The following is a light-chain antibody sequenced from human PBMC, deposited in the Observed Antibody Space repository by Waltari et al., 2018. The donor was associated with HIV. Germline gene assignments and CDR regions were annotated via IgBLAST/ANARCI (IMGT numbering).Light chain of an antibody. V-gene: IGLV2-14*01. CDR2: EVS. CDR1: SSDVGGYNY. CDR3: SSYTSSSTLV. Sequence: QSALTQPASVSGSPGQSITISCTGTSSDVGGYNYVSWYQQHPGKAPKHMIYEVSNRPSGVSTRFSGSESGNPASLTISGLQAEDEADYYCSSYTSSSTLVFGGGTKLTVL. J-gene: IGLJ3*02.